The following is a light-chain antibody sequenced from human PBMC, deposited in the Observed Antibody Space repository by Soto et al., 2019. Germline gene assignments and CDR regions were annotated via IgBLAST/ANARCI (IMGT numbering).Light chain of an antibody. Sequence: EIVLTQSPGTLPLSPGERATLSCRASQSVSSNYLVWYQKKPGQAPRPLIYGASSRATGIPDRFSGSGSGTDFTLTSSRLEPEDFAVYYCQQYANSPFTFGQGTKLEIK. J-gene: IGKJ2*01. CDR3: QQYANSPFT. CDR2: GAS. CDR1: QSVSSNY. V-gene: IGKV3-20*01.